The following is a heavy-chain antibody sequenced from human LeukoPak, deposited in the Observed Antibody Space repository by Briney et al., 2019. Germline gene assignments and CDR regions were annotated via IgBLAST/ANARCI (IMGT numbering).Heavy chain of an antibody. V-gene: IGHV4-30-4*08. CDR2: IYYSGST. J-gene: IGHJ3*02. Sequence: SETLSLTCTVSGGSISSGDYYWSWIRQPPGKGLEWIGYIYYSGSTYYNPSLKSRVTISVDTSKNQFSLKLSSVTAADTAVYYCVRANYYDSSAYAFDIWGQGTMVTVSS. CDR3: VRANYYDSSAYAFDI. CDR1: GGSISSGDYY. D-gene: IGHD3-22*01.